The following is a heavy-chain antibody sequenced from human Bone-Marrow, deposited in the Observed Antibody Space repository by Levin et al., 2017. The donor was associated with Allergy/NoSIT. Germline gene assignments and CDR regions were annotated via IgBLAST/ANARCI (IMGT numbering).Heavy chain of an antibody. CDR1: GFVFSSYT. V-gene: IGHV3-21*01. Sequence: PGGSLRLSCAASGFVFSSYTMNWVRQAPGKGLEWVSFIDSSSSNIYHADSVKGRFTISRDNAKNSLFLQMNSLRAEDTALYYCARETPVEMATVIDSWGQGTLVTVSS. J-gene: IGHJ4*02. D-gene: IGHD5-24*01. CDR3: ARETPVEMATVIDS. CDR2: IDSSSSNI.